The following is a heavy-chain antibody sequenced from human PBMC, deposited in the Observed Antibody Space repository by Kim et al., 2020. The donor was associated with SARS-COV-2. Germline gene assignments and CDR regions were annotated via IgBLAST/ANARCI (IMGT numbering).Heavy chain of an antibody. CDR1: GGSISSYY. J-gene: IGHJ5*02. CDR2: IYTSGST. CDR3: ARDRNSGYYGSGSHNWFDP. V-gene: IGHV4-4*07. D-gene: IGHD3-10*01. Sequence: SETLSLTCTASGGSISSYYWSWIRQPAGKGLEWIGRIYTSGSTNYNPSLKSRVTMSVDTSKNQFSLKLSSVTAADTAVYYCARDRNSGYYGSGSHNWFDPWGQGTLVTVSS.